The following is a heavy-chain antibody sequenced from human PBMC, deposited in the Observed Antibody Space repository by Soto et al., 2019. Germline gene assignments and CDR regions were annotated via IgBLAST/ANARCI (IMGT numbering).Heavy chain of an antibody. Sequence: EVQLVESGGGLVQPGGSLKLSCAASGFTFSGSAMHWVRQASGKGLEWVGRIRSKANNYATAYAASVKGRFTISRDDSKNTAYLQMNSLKTEDTAVYYCTRLLEVVVVPAAIEGLFDYRGQGTLVTVSS. V-gene: IGHV3-73*02. D-gene: IGHD2-2*01. J-gene: IGHJ4*02. CDR2: IRSKANNYAT. CDR1: GFTFSGSA. CDR3: TRLLEVVVVPAAIEGLFDY.